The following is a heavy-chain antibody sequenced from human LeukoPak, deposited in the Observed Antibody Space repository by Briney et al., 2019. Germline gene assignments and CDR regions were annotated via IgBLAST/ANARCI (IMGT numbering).Heavy chain of an antibody. J-gene: IGHJ6*02. CDR1: GFTFSSYG. V-gene: IGHV3-33*01. CDR3: ARELLRYYYYYGMDV. CDR2: IWYDGSNK. D-gene: IGHD5/OR15-5a*01. Sequence: GGSLRLSCAASGFTFSSYGMHWVRQAPGKGLEWVAVIWYDGSNKYYADSVKGRFTISRDNSKNTLYLQMNSLRAEDTAVYYCARELLRYYYYYGMDVWGQRTTVTVSS.